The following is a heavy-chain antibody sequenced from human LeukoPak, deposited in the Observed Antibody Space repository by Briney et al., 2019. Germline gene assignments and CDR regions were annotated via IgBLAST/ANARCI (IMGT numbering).Heavy chain of an antibody. D-gene: IGHD3-22*01. V-gene: IGHV4-31*03. CDR1: GGSISSGGYLY. CDR2: IYYTGST. J-gene: IGHJ4*02. CDR3: ARDRDGYSQFDS. Sequence: PSETLSLTCTVSGGSISSGGYLYYGWIRQHPGKGLEWIGYIYYTGSTYYDPSLKSRVSISVDTSKNQFSLKLSSVTAADTAVYYCARDRDGYSQFDSWGQGTLVTVSS.